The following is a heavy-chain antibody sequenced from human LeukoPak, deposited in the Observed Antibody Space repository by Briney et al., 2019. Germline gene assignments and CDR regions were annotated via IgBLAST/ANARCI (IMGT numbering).Heavy chain of an antibody. J-gene: IGHJ4*02. CDR3: AKTAGIAAAADFDY. D-gene: IGHD6-13*01. Sequence: GGSLRLSCAASGFTFSSYAMTWVRQAPGKGLEWVSSISGSGDSTYYADSVKGRFTISRDNSKNTLYLQMNSLRAEDTAVYYCAKTAGIAAAADFDYWGQGTLVTVSS. CDR1: GFTFSSYA. V-gene: IGHV3-23*01. CDR2: ISGSGDST.